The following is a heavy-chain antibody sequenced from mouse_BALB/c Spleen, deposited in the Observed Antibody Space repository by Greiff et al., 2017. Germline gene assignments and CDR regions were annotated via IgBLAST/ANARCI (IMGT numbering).Heavy chain of an antibody. D-gene: IGHD2-4*01. V-gene: IGHV2-2*02. Sequence: VQLQQSGPGLVQPSQTLSITCTVSGFSLTSYGVHWVRQSPGKGLEWLGVIWSGGSTDYNAAFIYRLSISTDNSKSQVVFKMNSLQANDEAIYYCARNNYDYDEGVYAMDYWGQGTSVTVSS. CDR3: ARNNYDYDEGVYAMDY. J-gene: IGHJ4*01. CDR2: IWSGGST. CDR1: GFSLTSYG.